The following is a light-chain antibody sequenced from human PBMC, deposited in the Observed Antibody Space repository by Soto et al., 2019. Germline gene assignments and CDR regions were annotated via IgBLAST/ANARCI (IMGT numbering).Light chain of an antibody. V-gene: IGKV3-11*01. CDR2: DAS. CDR1: QSVSSY. Sequence: EIVLTQSPATLSLSPGERATLSCRASQSVSSYLAWYQQKPGQAPRLLIYDASNQATGIPARFSGSGSGKAFTLNITSLEPEDFPVYYCQQHSNWPPWTYGEGTEVEIK. J-gene: IGKJ1*01. CDR3: QQHSNWPPWT.